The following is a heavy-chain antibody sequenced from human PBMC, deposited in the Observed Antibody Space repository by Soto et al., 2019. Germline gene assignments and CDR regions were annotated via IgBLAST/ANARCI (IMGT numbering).Heavy chain of an antibody. J-gene: IGHJ4*02. CDR1: GFTFSTYS. CDR3: ARETAAGSLYYFDY. Sequence: EVQLVESGGGLVQPGGSLRLSCAASGFTFSTYSMNWVRQAPGKGLEWVSHISSSGSTIYYADSVKGRFTISRDNPKNSLYLQMNSLRDEDTAVYYCARETAAGSLYYFDYWGQGTLVTVSS. CDR2: ISSSGSTI. D-gene: IGHD6-13*01. V-gene: IGHV3-48*02.